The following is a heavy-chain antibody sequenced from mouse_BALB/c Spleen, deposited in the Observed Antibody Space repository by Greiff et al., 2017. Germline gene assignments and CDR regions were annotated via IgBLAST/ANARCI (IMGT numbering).Heavy chain of an antibody. CDR1: GFNIKDTY. CDR2: IDPANGNT. V-gene: IGHV14-3*02. J-gene: IGHJ3*01. Sequence: EVKLMESGAELVKPGASVKLSCTASGFNIKDTYMHWVKQRPEQGLEWIGRIDPANGNTKYDPKFQGKATITADTSSNTAYLQLSSLTSEDTAVYYCARPLDYYGSSSFAYWGQGTLVTVSA. D-gene: IGHD1-1*01. CDR3: ARPLDYYGSSSFAY.